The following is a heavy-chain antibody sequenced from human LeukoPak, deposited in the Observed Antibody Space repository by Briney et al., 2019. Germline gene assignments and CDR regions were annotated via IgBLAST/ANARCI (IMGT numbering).Heavy chain of an antibody. CDR1: GGSISNGRYY. J-gene: IGHJ5*02. Sequence: SETLSLTCTVSGGSISNGRYYWTWIRQPAGNELEWIGRIYDSGSTKYNPSLRSRVTISLDTSKNQFSLKLDSVTAADTAVYYCARDIVVLDNNWFDPWGQGTQVTVSS. D-gene: IGHD2-2*01. V-gene: IGHV4-61*02. CDR2: IYDSGST. CDR3: ARDIVVLDNNWFDP.